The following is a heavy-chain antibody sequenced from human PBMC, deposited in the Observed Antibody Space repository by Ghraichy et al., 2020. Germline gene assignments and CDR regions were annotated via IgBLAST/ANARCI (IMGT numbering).Heavy chain of an antibody. Sequence: SETLSLTCNVSGESINNNYWSWVWQSPGKGPEFIAYINDTGTSRFSSSLKSRITISLDASKSQVSLSLRSVTAADTAVYYCTRLLVVPGDMRADHYYMDVWGKGTTVTVSS. V-gene: IGHV4-59*01. D-gene: IGHD2-21*01. J-gene: IGHJ6*03. CDR3: TRLLVVPGDMRADHYYMDV. CDR2: INDTGTS. CDR1: GESINNNY.